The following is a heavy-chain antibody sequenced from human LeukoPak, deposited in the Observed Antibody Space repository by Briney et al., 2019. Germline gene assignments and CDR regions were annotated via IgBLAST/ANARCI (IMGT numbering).Heavy chain of an antibody. CDR3: VRDSTYAFDN. Sequence: QPGGSLRLSCAASGFTFNSAWMNWVRQAPGKGLEWASYIGPSSIPISYADSVRGRFTISRDNAKNSLYLEMNSLRAEDTAVYYCVRDSTYAFDNWGQGTLVTVSS. CDR2: IGPSSIPI. CDR1: GFTFNSAW. V-gene: IGHV3-48*01. J-gene: IGHJ4*02.